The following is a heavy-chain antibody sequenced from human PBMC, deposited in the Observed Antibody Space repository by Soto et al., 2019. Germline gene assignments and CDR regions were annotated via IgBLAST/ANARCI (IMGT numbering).Heavy chain of an antibody. Sequence: QVQLQESGPGLVKPSETLSLTCTVSGGSISSYYWSCIRQPPGKGLEWIGYIYYSGRTNYNPSLKRRVTIPVDTSKNQFSLKLSSVTAADTAVYYCARRYGSAFDIWGQGTMVTVSS. D-gene: IGHD1-26*01. J-gene: IGHJ3*02. CDR1: GGSISSYY. CDR2: IYYSGRT. V-gene: IGHV4-59*08. CDR3: ARRYGSAFDI.